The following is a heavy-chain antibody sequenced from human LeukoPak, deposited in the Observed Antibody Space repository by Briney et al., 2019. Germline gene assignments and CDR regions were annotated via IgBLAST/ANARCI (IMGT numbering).Heavy chain of an antibody. CDR1: GFTFSNAW. J-gene: IGHJ5*02. CDR3: TTELYCGGDCYPGA. Sequence: PGGSLRLSCAASGFTFSNAWMSWVRQAPGKGLEWVGRIQSKTDSGTTDYAAPVKGRFTISRDDSKNTLYLQMNSLKPDDTAVYYCTTELYCGGDCYPGAWGQGTLVTVSS. V-gene: IGHV3-15*01. CDR2: IQSKTDSGTT. D-gene: IGHD2-21*02.